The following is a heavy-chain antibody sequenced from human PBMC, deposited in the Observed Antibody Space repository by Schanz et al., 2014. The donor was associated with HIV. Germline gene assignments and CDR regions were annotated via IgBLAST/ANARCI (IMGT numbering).Heavy chain of an antibody. CDR3: ARGPKWEGRMDV. D-gene: IGHD1-26*01. CDR2: MNPSTGNS. Sequence: QVHLVQSGAEVKKPGASVKVSCKAFGYTFTGYYMHWVRQASGLGLEWMGWMNPSTGNSGYAQMFQVRVTMTRDTSISTAYLEVDSLKSEDTAVYYCARGPKWEGRMDVWGQGTTVIVSS. J-gene: IGHJ6*02. V-gene: IGHV1-8*02. CDR1: GYTFTGYY.